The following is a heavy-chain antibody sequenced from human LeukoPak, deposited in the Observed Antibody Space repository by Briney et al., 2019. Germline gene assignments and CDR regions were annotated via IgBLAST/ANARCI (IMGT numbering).Heavy chain of an antibody. CDR2: IYYSGST. Sequence: SGTLSLTCAVSGGSISSDNWWSWIRQPPGKGLEWIASIYYSGSTYYNPSLKSRVTISVDTSRNQFSLKLSSVTAADTAVYYCASLAVAGLSEGYWGQGTLVIVSS. V-gene: IGHV4-39*01. D-gene: IGHD6-19*01. CDR3: ASLAVAGLSEGY. J-gene: IGHJ4*02. CDR1: GGSISSDNW.